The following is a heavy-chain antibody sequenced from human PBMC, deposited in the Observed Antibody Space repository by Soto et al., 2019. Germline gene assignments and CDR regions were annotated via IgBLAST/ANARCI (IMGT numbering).Heavy chain of an antibody. Sequence: PGESLKISCKGSGYRFNTYWINWVRQMPGKGLEWMGRIDPSDSYSNFSPSFRGHVTISLDKSINTAYLQWSSLKASDTAIYYCARQLCRVAAEVDVWGQGTTVTVSS. CDR1: GYRFNTYW. V-gene: IGHV5-10-1*01. J-gene: IGHJ6*02. CDR2: IDPSDSYS. D-gene: IGHD6-25*01. CDR3: ARQLCRVAAEVDV.